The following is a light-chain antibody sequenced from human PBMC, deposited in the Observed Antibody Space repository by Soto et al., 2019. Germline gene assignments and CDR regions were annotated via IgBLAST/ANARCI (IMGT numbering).Light chain of an antibody. Sequence: QSVLTQPPSASGTPGQRVTISCSGSSSNIGSNTVNWYQQLPGTPPKLLIYSYNQRPSGVPDRFSDSKSGTSASLAISGLQSEDEADYYCAAWDDSLNGYVFGTGTKLTVL. CDR3: AAWDDSLNGYV. J-gene: IGLJ1*01. CDR2: SYN. V-gene: IGLV1-44*01. CDR1: SSNIGSNT.